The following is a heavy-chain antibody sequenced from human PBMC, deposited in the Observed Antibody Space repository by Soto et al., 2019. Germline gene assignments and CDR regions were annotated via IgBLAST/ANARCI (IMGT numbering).Heavy chain of an antibody. CDR3: VRAPHY. Sequence: QVQLQESGPGLVKPSGTLSLTCAVSGDSVSGTHWWSWVRQPPEKGLEWVGEIHHSGSTNYNPSLKSQVSISVDKAKNQFALKLTSVTAADTAMYYCVRAPHYWGQGALVTVSS. V-gene: IGHV4-4*02. CDR2: IHHSGST. CDR1: GDSVSGTHW. J-gene: IGHJ4*02.